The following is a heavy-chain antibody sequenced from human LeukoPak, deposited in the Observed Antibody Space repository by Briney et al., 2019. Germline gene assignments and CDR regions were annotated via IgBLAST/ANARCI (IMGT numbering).Heavy chain of an antibody. D-gene: IGHD1/OR15-1a*01. CDR3: ARVGHEHLYYYYMDV. Sequence: SVKVSCKASGGTFSSYAISWVRQAPGQGLEWMGGIIPIFGTANYAQKFQGRVTITTDESTSTAYMELSSLRSEDTAVYYCARVGHEHLYYYYMDVWGKGTTITVSS. V-gene: IGHV1-69*05. CDR2: IIPIFGTA. CDR1: GGTFSSYA. J-gene: IGHJ6*03.